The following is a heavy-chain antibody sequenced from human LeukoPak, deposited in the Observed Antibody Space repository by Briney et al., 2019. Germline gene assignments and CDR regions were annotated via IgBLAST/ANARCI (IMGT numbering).Heavy chain of an antibody. CDR3: ARDYWWNYDY. CDR2: INSDGSST. V-gene: IGHV3-74*01. J-gene: IGHJ4*02. CDR1: GFTFSSYW. D-gene: IGHD1-7*01. Sequence: PGGSLRLSCAASGFTFSSYWMQWVRQVPGKGLLWVSRINSDGSSTSYADSVKGRFTISRDNSKNTIYLQMDSLRAEDTAIYYCARDYWWNYDYWGQGTLVTVSS.